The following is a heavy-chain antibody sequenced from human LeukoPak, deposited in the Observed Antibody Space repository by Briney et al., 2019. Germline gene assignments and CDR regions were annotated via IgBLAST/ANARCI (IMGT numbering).Heavy chain of an antibody. CDR1: GFTFSDYY. CDR2: ISSSSSYT. Sequence: GGSLRLSCAASGFTFSDYYMSWIRQAPGKGLVWVSYISSSSSYTNYADSVKGRFTTSRDNAKNSLYLQMNSLRAEDTAVYYCARDLVEYIGWLDYWGQGTLVIVSS. J-gene: IGHJ4*02. CDR3: ARDLVEYIGWLDY. D-gene: IGHD5-24*01. V-gene: IGHV3-11*06.